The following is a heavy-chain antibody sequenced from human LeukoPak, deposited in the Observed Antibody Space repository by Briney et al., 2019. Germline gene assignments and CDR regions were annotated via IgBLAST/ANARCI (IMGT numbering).Heavy chain of an antibody. V-gene: IGHV1-69*10. Sequence: ASVKVSCKASGGTFSSYAISWVRQAPGQGLEWMGWIIPIFGIANYAQKFQGRVTITADKSTSTAYMELSSLRSEDTAVYYCAREGYSYGNAWGQGTLVTVSS. CDR1: GGTFSSYA. CDR2: IIPIFGIA. CDR3: AREGYSYGNA. J-gene: IGHJ5*02. D-gene: IGHD5-18*01.